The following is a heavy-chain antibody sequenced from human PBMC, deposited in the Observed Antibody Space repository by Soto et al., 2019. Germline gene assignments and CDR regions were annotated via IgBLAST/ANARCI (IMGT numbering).Heavy chain of an antibody. V-gene: IGHV6-1*01. Sequence: SQILSFTCAFSGDSVSGNSAAWHWIRQSPSRGLEWLGRTYYRSRWYNDYAVSVKSRITINPDTSKNQFSLQLNSVTPEDTAVYYCARVGLYSGYDYDYWGQGTLVTGSS. CDR2: TYYRSRWYN. D-gene: IGHD5-12*01. CDR3: ARVGLYSGYDYDY. J-gene: IGHJ4*02. CDR1: GDSVSGNSAA.